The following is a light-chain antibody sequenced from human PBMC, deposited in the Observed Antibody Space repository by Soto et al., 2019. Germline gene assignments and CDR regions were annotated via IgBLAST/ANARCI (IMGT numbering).Light chain of an antibody. CDR2: QDS. CDR1: KLGDKY. Sequence: SYELTQPPSVSVSPGQTASIPCSGDKLGDKYACWYQQKPGQSPVLVIYQDSKRPSGIPERFSGTKSGNTATLTISGTQAMDEADYYCQAWDSSTVVFGGGTKVTVL. CDR3: QAWDSSTVV. V-gene: IGLV3-1*01. J-gene: IGLJ2*01.